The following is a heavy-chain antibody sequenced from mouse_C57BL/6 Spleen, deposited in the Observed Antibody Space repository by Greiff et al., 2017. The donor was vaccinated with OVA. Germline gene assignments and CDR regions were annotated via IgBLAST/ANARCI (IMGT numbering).Heavy chain of an antibody. D-gene: IGHD1-1*01. J-gene: IGHJ1*03. CDR1: GYTFTSYW. CDR2: IDPSDSET. V-gene: IGHV1-52*01. Sequence: VQLQQPGAELVRPGSSVKLSCKASGYTFTSYWMHWVKQRPIQGLEWIGNIDPSDSETHYNQKFKDKATLTVDKSSSTAYMQLSSLTSEDSAVYYCARAELYYGSSYGYFDVWGTGTTVTVSS. CDR3: ARAELYYGSSYGYFDV.